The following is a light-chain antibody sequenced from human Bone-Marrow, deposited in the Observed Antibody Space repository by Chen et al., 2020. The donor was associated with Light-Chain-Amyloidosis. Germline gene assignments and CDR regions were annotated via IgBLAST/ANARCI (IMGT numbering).Light chain of an antibody. CDR3: SSFAAGSTWV. Sequence: QSALTQPASVSGFPGQSITIPCTGTNNDVGGHAFVSWYQRHPGKAPKFLIYEDIERASGVSNRFSGAKAGNPASLTISGLQAEDEADYYCSSFAAGSTWVFGGGTSLTVL. J-gene: IGLJ3*02. V-gene: IGLV2-23*01. CDR1: NNDVGGHAF. CDR2: EDI.